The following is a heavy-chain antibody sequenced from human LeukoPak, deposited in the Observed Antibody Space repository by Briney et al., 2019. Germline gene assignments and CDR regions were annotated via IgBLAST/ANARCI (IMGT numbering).Heavy chain of an antibody. Sequence: SETLSLTCTVPGGSVSGSYWSWVRQSPGKGLEWIGYIYYSGATNNTPSLKSRVSISIDTSKNQFSLKLSSVTPADTAVYYCARDSYGSGSSYNDYYYYMDVWGKGTTVTISS. J-gene: IGHJ6*03. D-gene: IGHD3-10*01. CDR1: GGSVSGSY. V-gene: IGHV4-59*02. CDR2: IYYSGAT. CDR3: ARDSYGSGSSYNDYYYYMDV.